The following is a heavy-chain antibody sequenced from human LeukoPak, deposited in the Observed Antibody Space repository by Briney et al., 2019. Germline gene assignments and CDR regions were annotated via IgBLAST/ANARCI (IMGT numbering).Heavy chain of an antibody. D-gene: IGHD4-17*01. J-gene: IGHJ3*01. CDR3: AAELYGVYTDCCTFHL. CDR1: GFTFSTSA. Sequence: SVTVSCKPSGFTFSTSAVQWVRQARGQRLEWIGWIIVGSGATNYAQSLQGRFTITRDMSTNTAYMELSSLGSEDSAVYYCAAELYGVYTDCCTFHLWGQGTVVTVSS. V-gene: IGHV1-58*01. CDR2: IIVGSGAT.